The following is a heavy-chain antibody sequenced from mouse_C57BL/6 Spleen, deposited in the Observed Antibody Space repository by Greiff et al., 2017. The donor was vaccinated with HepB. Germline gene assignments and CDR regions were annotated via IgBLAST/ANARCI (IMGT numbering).Heavy chain of an antibody. CDR1: GFSLTSYG. D-gene: IGHD3-2*02. J-gene: IGHJ2*01. CDR3: ARGTAGDSSGYFDY. V-gene: IGHV2-2*01. CDR2: IWSGGST. Sequence: QVQLQQSGPGLVQPSQSLSITCTVSGFSLTSYGVHWVRQSPGKGLEWLGVIWSGGSTDYNAAFISRLSISKDNSKSQVFFKMNSLQADDTAIYYCARGTAGDSSGYFDYWGQGTTLTVSS.